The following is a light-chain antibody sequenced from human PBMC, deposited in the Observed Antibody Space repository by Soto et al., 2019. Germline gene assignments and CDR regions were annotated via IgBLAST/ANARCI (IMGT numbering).Light chain of an antibody. J-gene: IGKJ4*01. CDR3: QQYSSWPLT. V-gene: IGKV3-15*01. CDR1: QSVSRH. Sequence: EKVMTQSPATLSVSPGERATLSCRASQSVSRHLAWYQQKPGQAPRLLIYGASTRATGIPARFSGSGSGTEFTLTISRLQSEDSAVYYCQQYSSWPLTFGGGTKVEIK. CDR2: GAS.